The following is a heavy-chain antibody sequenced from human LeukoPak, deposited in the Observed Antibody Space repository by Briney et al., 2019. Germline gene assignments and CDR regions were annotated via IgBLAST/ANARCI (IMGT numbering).Heavy chain of an antibody. CDR2: IHHSGST. J-gene: IGHJ4*02. V-gene: IGHV4-34*01. Sequence: SETLSLTCAANGGSFIGYSWSWIRQAPGKGLEWIGEIHHSGSTKYNPSLKSRVTMSVDTSKRQFSLKLASVTAADTGLYYCARSQLLYFFDHWGQGTLVAVSS. CDR1: GGSFIGYS. CDR3: ARSQLLYFFDH. D-gene: IGHD2-2*01.